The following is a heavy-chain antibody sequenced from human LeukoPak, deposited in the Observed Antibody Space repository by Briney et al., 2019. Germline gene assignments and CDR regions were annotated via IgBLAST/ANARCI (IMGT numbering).Heavy chain of an antibody. V-gene: IGHV1-8*01. Sequence: ASVKVSCKASGYTFTSYDINWVRQATGQGLEWMGWMNPNSGNTGYAQKFQGRVTMTRNTSISTAYMEPSSLRSEDTAVYYCARAYFGEDYYYYGMDVWGQGTTVTVSS. CDR1: GYTFTSYD. D-gene: IGHD3-16*01. J-gene: IGHJ6*02. CDR2: MNPNSGNT. CDR3: ARAYFGEDYYYYGMDV.